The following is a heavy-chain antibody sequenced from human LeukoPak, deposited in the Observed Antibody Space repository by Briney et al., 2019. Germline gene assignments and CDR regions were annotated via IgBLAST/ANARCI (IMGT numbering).Heavy chain of an antibody. CDR2: IYTSGST. CDR3: AREWSDYYDNSGYFQRYNWFDP. CDR1: GGSISSYY. V-gene: IGHV4-4*07. D-gene: IGHD3-22*01. J-gene: IGHJ5*02. Sequence: SETLSLTCTVSGGSISSYYWSWIRQPAGKGLEWIGRIYTSGSTNYNPSLKSRVTISVDTSKNQFSLKLSSVTAADTAVYYCAREWSDYYDNSGYFQRYNWFDPWGQGTLVTVSS.